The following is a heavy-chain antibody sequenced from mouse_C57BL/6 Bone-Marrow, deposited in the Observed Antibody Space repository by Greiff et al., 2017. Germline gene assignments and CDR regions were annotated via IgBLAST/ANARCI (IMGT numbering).Heavy chain of an antibody. V-gene: IGHV4-1*01. J-gene: IGHJ1*03. CDR1: GIDFSRYW. Sequence: EASGIDFSRYWMSWVRRAPGKGLEWIGEINPDSSTINYAPSLKDKFIISRDYAKNTLYLQMSKVRSEHTALYYCARQRYGGTYWYLDVWGTGTTVTVSS. D-gene: IGHD2-14*01. CDR3: ARQRYGGTYWYLDV. CDR2: INPDSSTI.